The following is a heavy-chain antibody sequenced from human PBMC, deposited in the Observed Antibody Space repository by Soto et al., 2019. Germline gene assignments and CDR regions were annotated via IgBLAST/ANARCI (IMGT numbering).Heavy chain of an antibody. CDR1: GYTFTGYY. V-gene: IGHV1-2*04. D-gene: IGHD3-3*01. J-gene: IGHJ6*02. CDR2: INPNSGGT. CDR3: ARGGVSLHYYYYGMDV. Sequence: ASVKVSCKASGYTFTGYYMHWVRQAPGQGLEWMGWINPNSGGTNYAQKFQGWVPMTRDTSISTAYMELSRLRSDDTALFYCARGGVSLHYYYYGMDVWGQGTTVTVSS.